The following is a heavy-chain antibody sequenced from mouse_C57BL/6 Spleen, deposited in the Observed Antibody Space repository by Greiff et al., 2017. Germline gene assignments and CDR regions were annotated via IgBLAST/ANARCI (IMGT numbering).Heavy chain of an antibody. CDR1: GFTFSSYT. CDR2: ISGGGGNT. D-gene: IGHD2-3*01. V-gene: IGHV5-9*01. J-gene: IGHJ2*01. Sequence: EVNLVESGGGLVKPGGSLKLSCAASGFTFSSYTMSWVRQTPEKRLEWVATISGGGGNTYYPDSVKGRFTISRDNAKNTLYLQMGSLRSEDTALYYCARQDGYYSYYFDYWGQGTTLTVSS. CDR3: ARQDGYYSYYFDY.